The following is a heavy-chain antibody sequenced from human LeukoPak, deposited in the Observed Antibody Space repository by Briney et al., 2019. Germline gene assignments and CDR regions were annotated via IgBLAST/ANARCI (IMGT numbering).Heavy chain of an antibody. D-gene: IGHD3-3*01. CDR2: IGTAGDT. CDR1: GFTLSSYD. J-gene: IGHJ6*02. V-gene: IGHV3-13*01. Sequence: GGSLRLSCAASGFTLSSYDMHWVRQATGKGLEWVSAIGTAGDTYYPGSVKGRFTISRENAKNSLYLQMNSLRAGDTAVYYCARGRYDFWSGYSLGMDVWGQGTTVTVSS. CDR3: ARGRYDFWSGYSLGMDV.